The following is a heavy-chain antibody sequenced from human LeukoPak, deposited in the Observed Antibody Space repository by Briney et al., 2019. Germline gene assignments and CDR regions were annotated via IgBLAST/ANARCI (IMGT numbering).Heavy chain of an antibody. D-gene: IGHD6-13*01. CDR2: IPNDRRNN. V-gene: IGHV3-30*18. CDR3: AKGPGHSSSWFDY. Sequence: PGGSLRLSCAASGFTFSSFGMPWLRQAPAKGLEWVAVIPNDRRNNYYADSVKGRFTISRDNSKNTLYLQMNSLRTEDTAVYYCAKGPGHSSSWFDYWGQGTLVTVSS. J-gene: IGHJ4*02. CDR1: GFTFSSFG.